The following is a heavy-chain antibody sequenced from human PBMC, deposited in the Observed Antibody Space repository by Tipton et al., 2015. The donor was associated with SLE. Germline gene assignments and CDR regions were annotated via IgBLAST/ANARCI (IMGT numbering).Heavy chain of an antibody. CDR2: IYYSGST. Sequence: LRLSCTVSGVSIRSYYWSWIRQPPGKGLEWIGYIYYSGSTNYNPSLKSRVTMSVDTSKNQFSLKLSSVTAADTAVYYCARDYGPGNWFDPWGQGTLVTVSS. D-gene: IGHD4-17*01. CDR1: GVSIRSYY. J-gene: IGHJ5*02. CDR3: ARDYGPGNWFDP. V-gene: IGHV4-59*01.